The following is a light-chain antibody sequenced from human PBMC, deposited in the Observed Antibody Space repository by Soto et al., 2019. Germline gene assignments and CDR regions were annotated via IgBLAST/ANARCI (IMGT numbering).Light chain of an antibody. CDR2: AAS. J-gene: IGKJ4*01. CDR3: QQDYSYPRT. CDR1: QGIGSY. Sequence: IQLTQSPSSLSASVGDRVTITCRASQGIGSYLAWYQQKPGEAPKLLIFAASTLQSGVPSRFSGSGSGTDFTLTISCLQSEDFATYYCQQDYSYPRTFCGGTKVDI. V-gene: IGKV1-9*01.